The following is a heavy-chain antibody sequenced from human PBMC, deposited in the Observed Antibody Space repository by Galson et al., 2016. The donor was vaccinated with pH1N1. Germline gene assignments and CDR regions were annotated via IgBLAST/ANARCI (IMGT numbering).Heavy chain of an antibody. CDR2: IKPDGTEK. D-gene: IGHD1-26*01. J-gene: IGHJ4*02. Sequence: SLRLSCAASGFTFSTYWMNWVRQAPGKGLEWVASIKPDGTEKSYVDSVKGRFTISRDSAKNSLCLQMNSLRAEDTAVYYCTRAVGSYSSFWGQGTLVTVSS. V-gene: IGHV3-7*03. CDR1: GFTFSTYW. CDR3: TRAVGSYSSF.